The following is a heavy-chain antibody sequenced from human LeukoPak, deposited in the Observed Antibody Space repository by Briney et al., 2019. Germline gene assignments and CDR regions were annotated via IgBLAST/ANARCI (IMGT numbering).Heavy chain of an antibody. CDR1: GGTFSSYA. CDR3: ARDAAAAGGAWFDY. D-gene: IGHD6-13*01. CDR2: IIPIFGTA. V-gene: IGHV1-69*13. J-gene: IGHJ4*02. Sequence: SVKVSCKASGGTFSSYAISWVRQAPGQGLEWMGGIIPIFGTANYAQKFQGRVTITADESTSTAYMELSSLRSEDTAVYYCARDAAAAGGAWFDYWGQGTLDTVSS.